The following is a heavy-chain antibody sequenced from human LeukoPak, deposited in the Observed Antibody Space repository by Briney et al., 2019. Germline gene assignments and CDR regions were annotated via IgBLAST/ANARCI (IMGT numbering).Heavy chain of an antibody. J-gene: IGHJ6*02. CDR1: GGSISSYY. CDR2: IYYSGST. D-gene: IGHD3-3*01. CDR3: AKASQVLRFLEWLSFGGMDV. V-gene: IGHV4-59*08. Sequence: SETLSLTCTVSGGSISSYYWSWIRQPPGKGLEWIGYIYYSGSTNYNPSLKSRVTISVDTSKNQFSLKLSSVTAADTAVYYCAKASQVLRFLEWLSFGGMDVWGQGTTVTVSS.